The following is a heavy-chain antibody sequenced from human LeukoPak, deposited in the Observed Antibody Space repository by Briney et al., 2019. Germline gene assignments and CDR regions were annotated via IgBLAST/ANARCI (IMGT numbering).Heavy chain of an antibody. CDR2: ISGSGVNT. J-gene: IGHJ4*02. V-gene: IGHV3-23*01. CDR3: AASIAVAGSNFDF. D-gene: IGHD6-19*01. Sequence: GGSLRLSCAASGFTFSSHAMAWVRQVPGRGLERVSSISGSGVNTYYTGSVKGRFTISRDNSENTLYLQLHSLRADDTALYYCAASIAVAGSNFDFWGQGTLVTVSS. CDR1: GFTFSSHA.